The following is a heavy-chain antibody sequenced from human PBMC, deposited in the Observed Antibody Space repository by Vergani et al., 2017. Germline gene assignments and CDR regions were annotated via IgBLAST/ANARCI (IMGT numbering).Heavy chain of an antibody. Sequence: EVQLVESGGRVVRPGGSLRLSCAASGFTFSSYSMNWVRQAPGKGLEWVSSISSSSSYIYYADSVKGRFTISRDNAKNSLFLQMDSLRAEDTAVYYCARDHRDYNNYPGTFDIWGQGSMVTVSS. D-gene: IGHD5-24*01. J-gene: IGHJ3*02. CDR1: GFTFSSYS. V-gene: IGHV3-21*04. CDR2: ISSSSSYI. CDR3: ARDHRDYNNYPGTFDI.